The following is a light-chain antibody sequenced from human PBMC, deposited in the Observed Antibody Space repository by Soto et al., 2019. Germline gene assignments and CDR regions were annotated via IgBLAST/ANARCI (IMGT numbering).Light chain of an antibody. CDR1: SSDVGAYNY. J-gene: IGLJ3*02. V-gene: IGLV2-14*01. Sequence: QSVLTQPASVSGSPGQPITISCTGTSSDVGAYNYVSWYQQHPGKAPKLMIYEVSYRPSGVSDRFSGSRSGNTASLTISGLQAEDESDYYCSSYTSSTTWVFGGGTKLTVL. CDR3: SSYTSSTTWV. CDR2: EVS.